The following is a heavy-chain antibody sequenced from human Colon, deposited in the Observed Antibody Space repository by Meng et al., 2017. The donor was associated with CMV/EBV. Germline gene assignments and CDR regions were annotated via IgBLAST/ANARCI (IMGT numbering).Heavy chain of an antibody. D-gene: IGHD2-2*01. Sequence: GESLKISCAASGFTLSLYTINWLRQAPGKGLELVSYISSSGAYMYIADSLKGRFTISRDNAKNSLYLQMNSLRAEDTAVYYCARLAYCSSTSCPPYYYGMDVWGQGTTVTVSS. V-gene: IGHV3-21*01. CDR2: ISSSGAYM. CDR1: GFTLSLYT. CDR3: ARLAYCSSTSCPPYYYGMDV. J-gene: IGHJ6*02.